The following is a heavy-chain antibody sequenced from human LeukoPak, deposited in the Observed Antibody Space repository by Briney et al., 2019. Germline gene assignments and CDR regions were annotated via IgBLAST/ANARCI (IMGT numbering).Heavy chain of an antibody. CDR3: ARGREEDMMVVEEWFDP. CDR2: INHSGRP. Sequence: SETLSLTCAVYGGSFSGYYWSWIRQSPGKGLEWIGEINHSGRPNYNPSLKSRVTISVDTSKNQVSLKLSSVTAADTAVYYCARGREEDMMVVEEWFDPWGQGTLVTVSS. CDR1: GGSFSGYY. J-gene: IGHJ5*02. D-gene: IGHD3-22*01. V-gene: IGHV4-34*01.